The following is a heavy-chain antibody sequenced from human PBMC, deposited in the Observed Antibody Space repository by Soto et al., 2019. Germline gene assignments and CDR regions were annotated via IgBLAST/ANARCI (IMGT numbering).Heavy chain of an antibody. V-gene: IGHV3-74*01. D-gene: IGHD6-13*01. Sequence: GGPLTLACAASEHTLSRFWLHWVRQAAGKGLVLVSRINSDGSSTSYADSVKARFTISRDNAKNTLYRQMNSLRAADTAVYYCARDQDSSSWPYYYYHGMDVWGQGTTVTVSS. J-gene: IGHJ6*02. CDR3: ARDQDSSSWPYYYYHGMDV. CDR1: EHTLSRFW. CDR2: INSDGSST.